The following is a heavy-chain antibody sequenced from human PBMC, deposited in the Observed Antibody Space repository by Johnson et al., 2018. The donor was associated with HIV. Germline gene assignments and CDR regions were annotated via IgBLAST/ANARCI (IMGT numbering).Heavy chain of an antibody. CDR2: ISYDGSNK. V-gene: IGHV3-30*03. D-gene: IGHD3-22*01. J-gene: IGHJ3*02. CDR3: ARDQDWGYYDSTAFDI. Sequence: QVQLVESGGGLVQPGGSLRLSCAASGFTFSSYGMHWVRQAPGKGLEWVAIISYDGSNKYYADSVKGRFTISRDNSKNTVYLQMRSLRAEDTAVYHCARDQDWGYYDSTAFDIWGQGTMVTVSS. CDR1: GFTFSSYG.